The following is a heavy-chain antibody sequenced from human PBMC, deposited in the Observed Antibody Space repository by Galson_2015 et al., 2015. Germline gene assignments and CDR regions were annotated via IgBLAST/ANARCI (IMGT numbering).Heavy chain of an antibody. D-gene: IGHD5-12*01. J-gene: IGHJ3*02. CDR3: ARDGGYDTMGNALDI. CDR1: GFTFSNYG. Sequence: SLRLSCAASGFTFSNYGMHWARQAPGKGLEWVALTWYDGSHKYYTDSVKGRFTISRDNSKNTLYLQMNSLRAEDTAVYYCARDGGYDTMGNALDIWGQGTMVTVSS. V-gene: IGHV3-33*08. CDR2: TWYDGSHK.